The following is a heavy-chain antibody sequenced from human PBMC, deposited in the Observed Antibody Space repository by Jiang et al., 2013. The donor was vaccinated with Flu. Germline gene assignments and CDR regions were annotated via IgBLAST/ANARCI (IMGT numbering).Heavy chain of an antibody. CDR3: ARKVAGGALDY. V-gene: IGHV6-1*01. J-gene: IGHJ4*02. Sequence: QSPSRGLEWLGRTYYRSQWSTDYAVSMKGRITINPDTSKNQFSLHLNSVTPQDTAVYYCARKVAGGALDYWGQGTLVTVSS. D-gene: IGHD2-15*01. CDR2: TYYRSQWST.